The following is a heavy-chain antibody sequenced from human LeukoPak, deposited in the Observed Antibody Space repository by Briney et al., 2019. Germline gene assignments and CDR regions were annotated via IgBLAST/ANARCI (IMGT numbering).Heavy chain of an antibody. D-gene: IGHD2-2*01. V-gene: IGHV1-69*04. Sequence: GSSVKVSCKASGGTFSSYVTSWVRQAPGQGLEWMGRIIPILGIANYAQKFQGRVTITADKSTSTAYMELSSLRSEDTAVYYCARTPEGYCSSTSCQPTDYYYYYGMDVWGQGTTVTVSS. CDR2: IIPILGIA. CDR3: ARTPEGYCSSTSCQPTDYYYYYGMDV. CDR1: GGTFSSYV. J-gene: IGHJ6*02.